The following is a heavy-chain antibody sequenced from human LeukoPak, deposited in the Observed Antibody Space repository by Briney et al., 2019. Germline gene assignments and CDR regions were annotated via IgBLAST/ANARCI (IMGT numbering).Heavy chain of an antibody. Sequence: SQTLSLTCAISGDSVSTSSVAWNWIRQSPSRSLEWLGRTYYRSKWNNDYAVSVKSRIIINPDTSKNQISLQLNSVTPEDTAVYYCARYNWNGGRAFDVWGQGTMVTVSS. V-gene: IGHV6-1*01. D-gene: IGHD1-1*01. CDR2: TYYRSKWNN. CDR3: ARYNWNGGRAFDV. J-gene: IGHJ3*01. CDR1: GDSVSTSSVA.